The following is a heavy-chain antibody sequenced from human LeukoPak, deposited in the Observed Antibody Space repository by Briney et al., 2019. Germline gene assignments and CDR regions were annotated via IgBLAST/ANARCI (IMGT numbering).Heavy chain of an antibody. CDR3: ASLQDTAMVPIGIDY. V-gene: IGHV1-69*05. D-gene: IGHD5-18*01. CDR1: GYTFTCYG. CDR2: IIPIFGTA. Sequence: GASVKVSCKASGYTFTCYGISWVRQAPGQGLEWMGGIIPIFGTANYAQKFQGRVTITTDESTSTAYMELSSPRSEDTAVYYCASLQDTAMVPIGIDYWGQGTLVTVSS. J-gene: IGHJ4*02.